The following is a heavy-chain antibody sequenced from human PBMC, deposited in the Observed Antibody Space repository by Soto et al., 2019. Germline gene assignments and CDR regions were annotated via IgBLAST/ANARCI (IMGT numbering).Heavy chain of an antibody. Sequence: GGSLRLSCAASGFTFSSYAMHWVRQAPGKGLEWVAVISYDGSNKYYADSVKGRFTISRDNSKNTLYLQMNSLRAEDTAGYYCATDLSRPLGELLLSYYYYYGMDVWGQGTTVTVSS. D-gene: IGHD3-10*01. CDR3: ATDLSRPLGELLLSYYYYYGMDV. V-gene: IGHV3-30-3*01. J-gene: IGHJ6*02. CDR2: ISYDGSNK. CDR1: GFTFSSYA.